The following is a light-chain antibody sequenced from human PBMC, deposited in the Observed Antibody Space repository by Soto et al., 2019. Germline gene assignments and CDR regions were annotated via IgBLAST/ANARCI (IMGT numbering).Light chain of an antibody. CDR1: QSVSSN. CDR3: KHYNNWPRT. Sequence: EIVMTQSPATLSVSPGETATLSCRASQSVSSNLAWYQQKPGQAPRLLIYGASTRATGIPPRSSGSGSAPEFTITISSLHSEDFAAYYCKHYNNWPRTFGQGTKVEIK. J-gene: IGKJ1*01. CDR2: GAS. V-gene: IGKV3-15*01.